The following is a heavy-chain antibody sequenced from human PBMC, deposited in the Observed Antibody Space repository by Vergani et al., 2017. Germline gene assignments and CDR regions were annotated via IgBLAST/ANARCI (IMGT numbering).Heavy chain of an antibody. V-gene: IGHV3-30*02. D-gene: IGHD3-9*01. CDR1: GFTSSSYG. CDR2: IRYDGSNK. Sequence: QVQLVESGGGVVQPGGSLRLSCAAFGFTSSSYGMHWVRQAPGKGLEWVAFIRYDGSNKYYADSVKGRFTISRDNSKNTLYLQMNSLRAEDTAVYYCAKEQADILTGYYIDWDGMDVWGQGTTVTVSS. CDR3: AKEQADILTGYYIDWDGMDV. J-gene: IGHJ6*02.